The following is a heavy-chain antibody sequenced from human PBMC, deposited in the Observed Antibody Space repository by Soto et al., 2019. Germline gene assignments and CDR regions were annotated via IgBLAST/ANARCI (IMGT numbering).Heavy chain of an antibody. V-gene: IGHV3-74*01. Sequence: ELQLVESGGGLVQPGGSLRLSCVASGFTLSSYWMHWVRQAPGKGLVWVSRINSDGSSRTYADSVRGRLTISRDNAKNTLYLQMNSLRAEDTAVYYCARGDATLSDYYYSMDVWGKGTTVTVSS. J-gene: IGHJ6*03. CDR2: INSDGSSR. CDR3: ARGDATLSDYYYSMDV. D-gene: IGHD1-26*01. CDR1: GFTLSSYW.